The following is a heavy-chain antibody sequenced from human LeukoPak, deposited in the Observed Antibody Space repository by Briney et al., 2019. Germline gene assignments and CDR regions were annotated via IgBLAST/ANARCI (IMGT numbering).Heavy chain of an antibody. CDR1: GGTFSSYA. CDR2: IIPIFGIA. D-gene: IGHD5-12*01. J-gene: IGHJ4*02. CDR3: ARVRYSGYGHFDY. V-gene: IGHV1-69*04. Sequence: ASVKVSCKASGGTFSSYAISWVRQAPGQGLEWMGRIIPIFGIANYAQKFQGRVTITADKSTSTAYMELSSLRSEDTAVYYCARVRYSGYGHFDYWGQGTLVTVSS.